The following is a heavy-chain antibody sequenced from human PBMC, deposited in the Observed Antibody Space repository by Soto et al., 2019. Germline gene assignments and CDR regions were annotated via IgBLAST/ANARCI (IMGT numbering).Heavy chain of an antibody. CDR3: ARGRGSTAYYYYYMDV. CDR1: GFTFSAYN. D-gene: IGHD4-4*01. Sequence: GGSLRLSCAASGFTFSAYNMNWVRQAPGKGLEWVSYISSSGSTIYYADSVKGRFTVSRDNARNSLYLQMNSLRAEDTAVYSCARGRGSTAYYYYYMDVWGKGTTVTVSS. J-gene: IGHJ6*03. CDR2: ISSSGSTI. V-gene: IGHV3-48*01.